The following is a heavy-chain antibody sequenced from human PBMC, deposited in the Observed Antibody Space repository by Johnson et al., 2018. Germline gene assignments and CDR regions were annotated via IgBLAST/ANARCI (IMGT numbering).Heavy chain of an antibody. D-gene: IGHD3-16*02. Sequence: QVQLVQSGGGVVQPGRSLRLSCAASGFTFSSYGMHWVRQAPGKGLEWVAVISYDGSNKYYADSVKGRFTISRDNSKNTLYLQMNSLRAEDTAVYYCAKEVALRLGELSVWGQGTMVTVSS. V-gene: IGHV3-30*18. CDR3: AKEVALRLGELSV. J-gene: IGHJ3*01. CDR2: ISYDGSNK. CDR1: GFTFSSYG.